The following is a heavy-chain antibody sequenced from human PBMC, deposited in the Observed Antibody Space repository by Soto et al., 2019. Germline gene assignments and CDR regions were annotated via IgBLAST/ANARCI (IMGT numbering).Heavy chain of an antibody. CDR3: ARAHTEYSWGSYLRYFEY. Sequence: EVQMLESGGGLVQPGGSLRLSCAASGFPFSNYAMTWVRQAPGKVLEWVSGISGNTGHAFYADSVEGRFTISRDNSKNTLYLQMDNLRAEDTAVYYCARAHTEYSWGSYLRYFEYWGRGTLVTVSS. J-gene: IGHJ4*02. CDR2: ISGNTGHA. V-gene: IGHV3-23*01. D-gene: IGHD3-16*02. CDR1: GFPFSNYA.